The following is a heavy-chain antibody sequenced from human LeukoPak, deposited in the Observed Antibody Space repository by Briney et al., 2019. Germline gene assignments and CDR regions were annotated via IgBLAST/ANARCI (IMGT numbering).Heavy chain of an antibody. V-gene: IGHV4-59*10. J-gene: IGHJ4*02. Sequence: SETLSLTCAVYGGSFSGYYWSWIRQPAGKGLEWIGRIYTSGSTNYNPSLKSRVTMSVDTSQNQFSLKLSSVTAADTAVYFCARNYYDTKKPWDWGQGTLVTVSS. CDR1: GGSFSGYY. D-gene: IGHD3-22*01. CDR3: ARNYYDTKKPWD. CDR2: IYTSGST.